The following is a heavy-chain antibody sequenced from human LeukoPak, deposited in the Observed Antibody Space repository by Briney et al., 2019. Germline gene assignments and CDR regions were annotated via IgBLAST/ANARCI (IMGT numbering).Heavy chain of an antibody. CDR1: GGAISTYF. Sequence: PSETLSLTCTVSGGAISTYFWNWIRQSAGKGLEWIGYIYYSGSINYNPSLKSRVTISVDMSKNQFSLQLSSVTAADTAVYYCARQSRDGDYIAKLFDYWGQGTLVTVSS. CDR3: ARQSRDGDYIAKLFDY. J-gene: IGHJ4*02. V-gene: IGHV4-59*08. D-gene: IGHD4-17*01. CDR2: IYYSGSI.